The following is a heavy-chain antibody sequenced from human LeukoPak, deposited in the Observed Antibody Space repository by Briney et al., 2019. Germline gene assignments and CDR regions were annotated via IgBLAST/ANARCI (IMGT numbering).Heavy chain of an antibody. CDR3: VKGTTVIRGGWFDP. V-gene: IGHV3-23*01. Sequence: SGGSLRLSCAASGFTFSNYAMSWVRQAPGKGLEWVSTISNSGGSTYCADSVKGRFTISRDNSKNTLYLQMNSLRAEDTAVYYCVKGTTVIRGGWFDPWGQGTLVTVSS. J-gene: IGHJ5*02. CDR2: ISNSGGST. D-gene: IGHD4-17*01. CDR1: GFTFSNYA.